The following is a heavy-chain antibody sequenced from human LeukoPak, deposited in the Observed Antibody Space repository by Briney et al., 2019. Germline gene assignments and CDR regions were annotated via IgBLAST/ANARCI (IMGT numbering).Heavy chain of an antibody. Sequence: PSETLSLTCTVSGDSIHSSVYYWGRVRQPPGKGLEWIGNVYYTGSTFYNPSLESRVTISVDTSKNQFSLKLSSMTAADTAVYFCARHSGPVIPDGPDIWGQGTMVTVSS. CDR2: VYYTGST. D-gene: IGHD4-11*01. J-gene: IGHJ3*02. V-gene: IGHV4-39*01. CDR1: GDSIHSSVYY. CDR3: ARHSGPVIPDGPDI.